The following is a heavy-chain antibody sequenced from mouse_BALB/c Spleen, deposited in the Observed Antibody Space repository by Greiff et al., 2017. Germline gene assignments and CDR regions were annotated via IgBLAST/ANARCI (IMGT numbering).Heavy chain of an antibody. Sequence: EVKLVESGGGLVKPGGSLKLSCAASGFTFSSYAMAWVRQTPEKRLEWVATISSGGSYTYYPDSVKGRFTISRDNAKNTLYLQLSSLRSEDTAMYYCASPATDWYVDVGGAGTTVTVSA. CDR3: ASPATDWYVDV. D-gene: IGHD1-1*01. CDR2: ISSGGSYT. J-gene: IGHJ1*01. CDR1: GFTFSSYA. V-gene: IGHV5-9-3*01.